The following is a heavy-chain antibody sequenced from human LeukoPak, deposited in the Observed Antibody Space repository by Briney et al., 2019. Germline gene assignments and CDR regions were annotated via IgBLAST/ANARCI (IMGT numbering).Heavy chain of an antibody. CDR2: IYYRGSA. V-gene: IGHV4-59*01. Sequence: KSSETLSLTCTVAGGSFTTSYWSWVRQPPGQGLEWIGYIYYRGSANYNPSLKSRVTISLDTSKNQVSLKLSSVTAADTAMYYCARDRLVPPYYMDVWGKGTTVTVSS. J-gene: IGHJ6*03. D-gene: IGHD6-6*01. CDR3: ARDRLVPPYYMDV. CDR1: GGSFTTSY.